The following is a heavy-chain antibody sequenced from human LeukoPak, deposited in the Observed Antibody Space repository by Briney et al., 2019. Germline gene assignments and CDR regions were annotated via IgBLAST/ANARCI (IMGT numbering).Heavy chain of an antibody. Sequence: SQTLSLTCTVVDGSTSSSSYYWSWIRQPAGKGLEWIGRIYVSGSTNYNPSLKSRVTLSVDTSKNQFSRKLSSVTAADTAVYYCARDRWELLEYYFDYWGRGALVTVSS. V-gene: IGHV4-61*02. CDR3: ARDRWELLEYYFDY. CDR2: IYVSGST. J-gene: IGHJ4*02. D-gene: IGHD1-26*01. CDR1: DGSTSSSSYY.